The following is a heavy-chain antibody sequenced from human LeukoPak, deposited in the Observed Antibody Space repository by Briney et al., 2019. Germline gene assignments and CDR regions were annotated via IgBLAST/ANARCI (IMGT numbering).Heavy chain of an antibody. CDR2: INHSGST. J-gene: IGHJ5*02. D-gene: IGHD6-13*01. CDR1: GGSFSGYY. V-gene: IGHV4-34*01. CDR3: ARRRIAGKNNWFDP. Sequence: SETLSLTCAVYGGSFSGYYWSWIRQPPGKGLEWIREINHSGSTNYNPSLKSRVTISVDTSKNQFSLKLSSVTAADTAVYYCARRRIAGKNNWFDPWGQGTLVTVSS.